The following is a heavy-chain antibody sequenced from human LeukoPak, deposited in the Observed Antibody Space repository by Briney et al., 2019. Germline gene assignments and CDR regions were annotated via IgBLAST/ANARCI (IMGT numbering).Heavy chain of an antibody. Sequence: SETLSLTCTVSGGSISSSSYYWGWIRQPPGKGLEWIGTIYYTGLTNYNPSLSSRVTMSLDTSKNYVSLNLTSVTAADTAVYYCSRENGAFSPFGYWGQGALVIVRS. CDR1: GGSISSSSYY. V-gene: IGHV4-39*02. CDR3: SRENGAFSPFGY. J-gene: IGHJ4*02. D-gene: IGHD2-8*01. CDR2: IYYTGLT.